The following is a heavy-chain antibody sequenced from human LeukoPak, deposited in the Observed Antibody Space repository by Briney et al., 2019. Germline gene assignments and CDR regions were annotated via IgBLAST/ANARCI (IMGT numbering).Heavy chain of an antibody. CDR3: ARYSSSSGCFDP. CDR2: TYYRSSWYN. Sequence: SQTLSLTCAISGDSVSSNSATWNWIRQSPSRGLEWLGRTYYRSSWYNEYELSVKSRITINPDTSKNQFSLQPNSVTPEDTAVYYCARYSSSSGCFDPWGQGTLVTVSS. CDR1: GDSVSSNSAT. V-gene: IGHV6-1*01. D-gene: IGHD6-6*01. J-gene: IGHJ5*02.